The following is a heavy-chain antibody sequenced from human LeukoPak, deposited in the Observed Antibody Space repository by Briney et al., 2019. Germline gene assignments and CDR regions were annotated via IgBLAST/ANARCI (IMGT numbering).Heavy chain of an antibody. D-gene: IGHD3-22*01. J-gene: IGHJ4*02. Sequence: PGGSLRLSCAASGLTFEIYWMSWVRQAPGKGLEWVGRIKSKTDGGTTDYAAPVKGRFTISRDDSKNTLYLQMNSLKTEDTAVYYCTTLWYYYDSSGYPDYWGQGTLVTVSS. V-gene: IGHV3-15*01. CDR3: TTLWYYYDSSGYPDY. CDR2: IKSKTDGGTT. CDR1: GLTFEIYW.